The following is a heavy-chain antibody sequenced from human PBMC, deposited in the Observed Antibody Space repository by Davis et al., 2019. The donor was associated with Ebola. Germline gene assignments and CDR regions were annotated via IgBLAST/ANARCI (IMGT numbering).Heavy chain of an antibody. V-gene: IGHV4-30-2*01. J-gene: IGHJ2*01. D-gene: IGHD3-10*01. CDR2: IYHSGST. CDR1: GGSISSGGYS. Sequence: LRLSCAVSGGSISSGGYSWSWIRQPPGKGLEWIGYIYHSGSTYYNPSLKSRVTISVDRSKNQFSLKLSSVTAADTAVYYCARALLWFGESPLGYFDLWGRGTLVTVSS. CDR3: ARALLWFGESPLGYFDL.